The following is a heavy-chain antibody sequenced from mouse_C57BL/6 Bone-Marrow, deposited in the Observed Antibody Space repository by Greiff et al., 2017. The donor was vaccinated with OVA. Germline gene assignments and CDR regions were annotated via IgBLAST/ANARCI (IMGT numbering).Heavy chain of an antibody. CDR2: FHPYNDDT. J-gene: IGHJ1*03. CDR1: GYTFTTYP. CDR3: ATKGELYYGSSYEYFDV. Sequence: QVQLQQSGAELVKPGASVKMSCKASGYTFTTYPIEWMKQNHGKSLEWIGNFHPYNDDTKYNEKFKGKATLTVEKSSSTVYLELSRLTSDDSAVYYCATKGELYYGSSYEYFDVWGTGTTVTVSS. D-gene: IGHD1-1*01. V-gene: IGHV1-47*01.